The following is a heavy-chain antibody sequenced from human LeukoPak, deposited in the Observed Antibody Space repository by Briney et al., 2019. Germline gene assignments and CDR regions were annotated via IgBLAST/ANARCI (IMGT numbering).Heavy chain of an antibody. Sequence: GRSLRLSCAASGFTFSSYGMHWVRQAPGKGLEWVAVISYDGSNKYYADSVKGRFTISRDNSKNTLYLQMNSLRAEDTAVYYCAKVADYDSSGYTPGDYWGQGTLVTVSS. CDR1: GFTFSSYG. J-gene: IGHJ4*02. V-gene: IGHV3-30*18. CDR3: AKVADYDSSGYTPGDY. CDR2: ISYDGSNK. D-gene: IGHD3-22*01.